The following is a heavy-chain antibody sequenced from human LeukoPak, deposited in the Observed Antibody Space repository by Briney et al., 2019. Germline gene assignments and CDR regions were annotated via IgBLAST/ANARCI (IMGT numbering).Heavy chain of an antibody. J-gene: IGHJ4*02. CDR1: GYTFTSYG. CDR3: ARGLRYFDWLSIPPPLDY. CDR2: ISAYNGNT. Sequence: GASVKVSCKASGYTFTSYGISWVRQAPGQGLEWMGWISAYNGNTNYAQKLQGRVTMTTDTSTSTAYMELRSLRSDDTAVYYCARGLRYFDWLSIPPPLDYWGQGTLVTVSS. V-gene: IGHV1-18*01. D-gene: IGHD3-9*01.